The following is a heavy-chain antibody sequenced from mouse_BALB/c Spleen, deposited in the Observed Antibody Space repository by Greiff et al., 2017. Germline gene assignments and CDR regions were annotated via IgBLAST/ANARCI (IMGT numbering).Heavy chain of an antibody. V-gene: IGHV3-2*02. Sequence: VQLQQSGPGLVKPSQSLSLTCTVTGYSITSDYAWNWIRQFPGNKLEWMGYISYSGSTSYNPSLKSRISITRDTSKNQFFLQLNSVTTEDTATYYCARGGYDDEALFAYWGQGTLVTVSA. CDR2: ISYSGST. CDR1: GYSITSDYA. CDR3: ARGGYDDEALFAY. D-gene: IGHD2-14*01. J-gene: IGHJ3*01.